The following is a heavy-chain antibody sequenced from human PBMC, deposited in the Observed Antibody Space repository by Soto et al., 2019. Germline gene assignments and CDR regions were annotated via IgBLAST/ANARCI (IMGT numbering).Heavy chain of an antibody. D-gene: IGHD6-13*01. V-gene: IGHV3-7*04. Sequence: GGSLRLSCEASGLTFSTYWMHWVRRAPGKGLEWVANINQDGSQTYYVDSVKGRFTISRDNAKKSLYLQMNSLRVEDTAVYYCARAIAAAASYWGQGTLVTVSS. CDR1: GLTFSTYW. CDR2: INQDGSQT. CDR3: ARAIAAAASY. J-gene: IGHJ4*02.